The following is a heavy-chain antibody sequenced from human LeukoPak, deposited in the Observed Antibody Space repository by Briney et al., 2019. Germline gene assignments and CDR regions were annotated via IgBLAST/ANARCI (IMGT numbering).Heavy chain of an antibody. CDR3: ARSRGVEGTGFDY. CDR2: IYTSGST. Sequence: ASETLSLTCTVSGGSISSYYWSWIRQPAGKGLEWIGRIYTSGSTNYNPSLKSRVTISVDKSKNQFSLKLSSVTDAVTAVYYCARSRGVEGTGFDYWGQGTLVTVSS. D-gene: IGHD1-26*01. V-gene: IGHV4-4*07. CDR1: GGSISSYY. J-gene: IGHJ4*02.